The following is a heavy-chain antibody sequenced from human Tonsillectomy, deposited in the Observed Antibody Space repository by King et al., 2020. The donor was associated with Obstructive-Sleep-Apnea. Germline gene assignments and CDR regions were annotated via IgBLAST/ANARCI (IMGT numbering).Heavy chain of an antibody. CDR2: IKSVTDGGTT. D-gene: IGHD1-1*01. CDR1: GFTFDNAW. CDR3: TTYWYDAGLGAFDI. V-gene: IGHV3-15*01. Sequence: VQLVESGGGLVKPGGSLRLSWAASGFTFDNAWMNLVRQAPGKGLEWLGRIKSVTDGGTTDYAAPVKGRCTISRDDSKNTLYLEMNSLKAEDTAMYYCTTYWYDAGLGAFDIWGQGTMVTVSS. J-gene: IGHJ3*02.